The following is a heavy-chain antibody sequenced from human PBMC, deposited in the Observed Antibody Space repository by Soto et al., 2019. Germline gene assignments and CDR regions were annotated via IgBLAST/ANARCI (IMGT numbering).Heavy chain of an antibody. V-gene: IGHV4-4*07. J-gene: IGHJ4*02. Sequence: ETLSLTCTVSGGSTSGHAWIWVRQPAGRGLEWIGHIYPSGSTSYNPSLRSRVTMSLDTSNNQIFLNLTSVTAADTAAFYCVRGRSYSVYDFWGPGTLVTVSS. CDR2: IYPSGST. CDR3: VRGRSYSVYDF. CDR1: GGSTSGHA. D-gene: IGHD5-12*01.